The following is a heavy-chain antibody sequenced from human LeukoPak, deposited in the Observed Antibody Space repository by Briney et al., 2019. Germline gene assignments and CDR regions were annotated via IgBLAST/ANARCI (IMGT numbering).Heavy chain of an antibody. D-gene: IGHD2-2*01. V-gene: IGHV1-18*01. CDR2: ISAYNGNT. J-gene: IGHJ5*02. CDR3: ARSPSRYCSSTRCSPLGDA. Sequence: ASVKVSCKASGYTFTSYGISWVRQAPGQGLEWMGWISAYNGNTNYAQKLQGRVAMTTDTSTSTAYMELRSLRSDDTAVYYCARSPSRYCSSTRCSPLGDAWGQGTLVTVSS. CDR1: GYTFTSYG.